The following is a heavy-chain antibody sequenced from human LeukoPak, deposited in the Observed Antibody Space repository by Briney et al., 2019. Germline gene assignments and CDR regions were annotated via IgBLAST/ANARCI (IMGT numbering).Heavy chain of an antibody. V-gene: IGHV3-21*01. CDR2: ISSSSSYI. J-gene: IGHJ4*02. D-gene: IGHD5-24*01. CDR1: GFTFSSYS. Sequence: SGGSLRLSCAASGFTFSSYSMNWVRQAPGKGLEWVSSISSSSSYIYYADSVKGRFTISRDNAKNSLYLQMSSLRAEDTAVYYCAGELDGYNPLDYWGQGTLVTVSS. CDR3: AGELDGYNPLDY.